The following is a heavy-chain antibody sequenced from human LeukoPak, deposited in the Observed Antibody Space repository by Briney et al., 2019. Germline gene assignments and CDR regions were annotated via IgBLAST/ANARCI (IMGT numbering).Heavy chain of an antibody. CDR2: IYNDANT. J-gene: IGHJ6*04. CDR3: ARDREVVTAKAQMDV. CDR1: GFTVSTNQ. Sequence: GGSLRLSCAVSGFTVSTNQMSWVRQAPGKGLEWVSVIYNDANTYYTDSVKGRFTISRDNSKNTVFLQMNSLRAEDTAVYYCARDREVVTAKAQMDVWGKGTTVTVSS. V-gene: IGHV3-53*01. D-gene: IGHD2-21*02.